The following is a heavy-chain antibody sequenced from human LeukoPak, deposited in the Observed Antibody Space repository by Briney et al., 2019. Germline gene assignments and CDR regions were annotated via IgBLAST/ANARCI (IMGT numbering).Heavy chain of an antibody. V-gene: IGHV1-18*04. D-gene: IGHD3-22*01. J-gene: IGHJ6*02. CDR2: ISAYNGNT. CDR3: ARVDSSGYYSYYYYGMDV. Sequence: ASVKVSCKASGYIFTGYYMHWVRQAPGQGLEWMGWISAYNGNTNYAQKLQGRVTMTTDTSTSTAYMELRSLRSDDTAVYYCARVDSSGYYSYYYYGMDVWGQGTTVTVSS. CDR1: GYIFTGYY.